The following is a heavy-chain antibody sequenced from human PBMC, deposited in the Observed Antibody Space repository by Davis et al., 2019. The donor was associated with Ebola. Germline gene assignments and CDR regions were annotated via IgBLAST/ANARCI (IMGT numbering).Heavy chain of an antibody. CDR2: INHSGST. J-gene: IGHJ4*02. D-gene: IGHD6-13*01. CDR3: ARLKKIAAAGTGFDY. CDR1: GGSISGYS. V-gene: IGHV4-34*01. Sequence: SETLSLTCAVYGGSISGYSWSWIRQPPGKGLEWIGEINHSGSTNYNPSLKSRVTISVDTSKNQFSLKLSSVTAADTAVYYCARLKKIAAAGTGFDYWGQGTLVTVSS.